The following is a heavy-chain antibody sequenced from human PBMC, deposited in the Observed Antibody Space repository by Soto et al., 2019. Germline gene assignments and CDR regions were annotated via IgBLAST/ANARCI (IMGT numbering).Heavy chain of an antibody. CDR3: ARDRVVVVAATRANWFDP. CDR1: GYTFTSYA. J-gene: IGHJ5*02. CDR2: INAGNGNT. Sequence: ASVKVSCKASGYTFTSYAMHWVRQAPGQRLEWMGWINAGNGNTKYSQKFQGRVTITRDTSASTAYMELSSLRSEDTAVYYCARDRVVVVAATRANWFDPWGQGTLVTVS. D-gene: IGHD2-15*01. V-gene: IGHV1-3*01.